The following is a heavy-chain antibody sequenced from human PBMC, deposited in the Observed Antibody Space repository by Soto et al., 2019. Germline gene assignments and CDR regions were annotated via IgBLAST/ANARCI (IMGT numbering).Heavy chain of an antibody. CDR1: GFTFSTYW. CDR3: VRDRPHNWFDP. J-gene: IGHJ5*02. CDR2: IETDGSRT. D-gene: IGHD6-6*01. Sequence: EVQLVESGGGLVQPGGSLRLSCAASGFTFSTYWMHWVRQAPGKGPVWVSRIETDGSRTTYADSVKGRFTISRDNAKNMMYIQMNSLRVEDSAVYYCVRDRPHNWFDPWGQGTLVTVSS. V-gene: IGHV3-74*01.